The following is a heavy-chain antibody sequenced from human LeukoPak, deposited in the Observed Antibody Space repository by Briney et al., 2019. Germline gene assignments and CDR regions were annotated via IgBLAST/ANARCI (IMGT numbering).Heavy chain of an antibody. D-gene: IGHD3-16*02. CDR2: VGSTGGI. CDR1: GFTVSSYD. Sequence: GGSLRLSCAACGFTVSSYDMHWVRQAAGKGLEWVSGVGSTGGIFYAGSVKGRFTISRENAKNSLYLQMNSLRAGDTAVYYCARVSVNVFDIWGQGTMVTVSS. CDR3: ARVSVNVFDI. J-gene: IGHJ3*02. V-gene: IGHV3-13*04.